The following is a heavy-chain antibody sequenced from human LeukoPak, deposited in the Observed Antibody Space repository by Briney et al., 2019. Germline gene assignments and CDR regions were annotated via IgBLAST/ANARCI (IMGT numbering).Heavy chain of an antibody. CDR2: ISGSGGTT. J-gene: IGHJ4*02. V-gene: IGHV3-23*01. CDR1: GFTFDDYA. D-gene: IGHD3-10*01. CDR3: AKTTSSLWFGEFRGGANYFDY. Sequence: GRSLRLSCAASGFTFDDYAMHWVRQAPGKGLEWVSAISGSGGTTHYADSVKGRFSISRDNSKNTLYLQLSRVRAEDTAVYYCAKTTSSLWFGEFRGGANYFDYWGQGALVTVSS.